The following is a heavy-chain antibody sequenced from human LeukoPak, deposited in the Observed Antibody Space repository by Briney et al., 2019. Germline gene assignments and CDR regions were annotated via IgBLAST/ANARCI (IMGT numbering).Heavy chain of an antibody. J-gene: IGHJ4*02. CDR3: AKYKIAAAANRTIDY. Sequence: PGGSLRLSCAASGFTFSSYAMSWVRQAPGKGLEWVSGTSGSGGSTYYADSVKGRFTISRDNSKNTLYLQMNSLRAEDTAVYYCAKYKIAAAANRTIDYWGQGTLVTVSS. CDR2: TSGSGGST. CDR1: GFTFSSYA. V-gene: IGHV3-23*01. D-gene: IGHD6-13*01.